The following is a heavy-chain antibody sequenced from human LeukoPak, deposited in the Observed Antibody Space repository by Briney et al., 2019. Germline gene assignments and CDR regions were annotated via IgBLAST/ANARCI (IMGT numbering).Heavy chain of an antibody. D-gene: IGHD5-18*01. CDR1: GYTFTGYY. CDR3: ARAGRGYSYGYDY. J-gene: IGHJ4*02. Sequence: ASVKVFCKASGYTFTGYYMHWVRQAPGQGLEWMGWINPNSGGTNYAQKFQGWVTMTRDTSISTAYMELSRLRSDDTAVYYCARAGRGYSYGYDYWGQGTLVTVSS. CDR2: INPNSGGT. V-gene: IGHV1-2*04.